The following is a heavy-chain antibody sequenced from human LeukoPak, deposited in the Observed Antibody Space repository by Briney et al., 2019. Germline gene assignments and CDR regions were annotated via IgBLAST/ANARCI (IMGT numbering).Heavy chain of an antibody. CDR3: ARDRYSSTWSYGMDV. J-gene: IGHJ6*02. Sequence: GGSLRLSCAASGFIFSSYWMSWVRQAPGKGLEWVANIKQDGSEEVYVDSVKGRFTISRDNAENSLFLQMNTLRAEDTAVYYCARDRYSSTWSYGMDVWGQGTTVTVSS. CDR1: GFIFSSYW. D-gene: IGHD6-6*01. V-gene: IGHV3-7*05. CDR2: IKQDGSEE.